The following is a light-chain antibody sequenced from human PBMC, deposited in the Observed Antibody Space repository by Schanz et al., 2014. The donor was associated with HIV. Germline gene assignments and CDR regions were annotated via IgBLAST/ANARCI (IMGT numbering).Light chain of an antibody. CDR2: EVS. V-gene: IGLV2-18*02. J-gene: IGLJ2*01. Sequence: QSALTQPPSVSGSPGQSVTISCTGTSSDIGYYKRPPWYQQPPGTAPKLMIFEVSNRPSGVPDRFSGSKSGNTASLTISGLQAEDEADYYCSSYTTSDTLIFGGGTKLTVL. CDR3: SSYTTSDTLI. CDR1: SSDIGYYKR.